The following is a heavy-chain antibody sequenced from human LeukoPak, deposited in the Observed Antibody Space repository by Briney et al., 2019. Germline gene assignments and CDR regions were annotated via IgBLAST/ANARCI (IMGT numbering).Heavy chain of an antibody. CDR2: ISSNGGST. CDR3: AAIAARNFDY. J-gene: IGHJ4*02. V-gene: IGHV3-64*01. D-gene: IGHD6-6*01. CDR1: GFTFSSYA. Sequence: PGGSLRLSCAASGFTFSSYAMHWVRQAPGKGLEYVSAISSNGGSTYYANSVKGRFTISRDNSKNTLYLQMNSLRAEDTAVYYCAAIAARNFDYWGQGTLVTVSS.